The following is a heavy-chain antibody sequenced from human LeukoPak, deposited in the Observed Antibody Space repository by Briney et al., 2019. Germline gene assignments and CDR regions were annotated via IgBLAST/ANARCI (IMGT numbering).Heavy chain of an antibody. Sequence: GSLTLSCAASGFTFSNYAMSWVRQAPGKGLEWVSSISGSSAETYYADSVKGRFTISRDNSKNTLYLQMNLQMNSLSAEDTAVYYCAKSLYSSGWYAFDYWGQGALVTVSA. J-gene: IGHJ4*02. CDR1: GFTFSNYA. CDR2: ISGSSAET. V-gene: IGHV3-23*01. D-gene: IGHD6-19*01. CDR3: AKSLYSSGWYAFDY.